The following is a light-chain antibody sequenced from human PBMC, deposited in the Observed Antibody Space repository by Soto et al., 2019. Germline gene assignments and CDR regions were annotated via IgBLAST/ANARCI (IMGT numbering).Light chain of an antibody. CDR1: SGSIASNY. CDR2: EDN. J-gene: IGLJ2*01. Sequence: NFMLTQPHSVSESPGKTVTISCTRSSGSIASNYVQWYQQRPGSAPTTVIYEDNQRPSGVPDRFSGSIDSSSNSASLTISGLKTEDEADYYCPSYDSSIVVFGGGTKLTVL. CDR3: PSYDSSIVV. V-gene: IGLV6-57*03.